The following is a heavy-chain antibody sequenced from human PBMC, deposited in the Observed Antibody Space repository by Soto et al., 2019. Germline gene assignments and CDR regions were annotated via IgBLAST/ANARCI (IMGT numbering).Heavy chain of an antibody. CDR1: GGTFSSYA. CDR2: IIPIFGTA. CDR3: ARDRRVPGIAAAGMADYYGMDV. Sequence: ASVKVSCKASGGTFSSYAISWVRQAPGQGLEWMGGIIPIFGTANYAQKFQGRVTITADKSTSTAYMELSSLRSEDTAVYYCARDRRVPGIAAAGMADYYGMDVWGQGTTVTVSS. J-gene: IGHJ6*02. D-gene: IGHD6-13*01. V-gene: IGHV1-69*06.